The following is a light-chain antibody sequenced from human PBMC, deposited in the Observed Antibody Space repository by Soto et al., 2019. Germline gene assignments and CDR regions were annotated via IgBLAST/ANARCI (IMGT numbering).Light chain of an antibody. J-gene: IGKJ1*01. CDR2: AAS. CDR1: QGINSF. CDR3: QKYNSAPRT. V-gene: IGKV1-27*01. Sequence: DIQMTQSPSSLSASIGDRVTITCRASQGINSFLAWYQQKPGKVPKLLIYAASTLQSGVPSRFRGSGSGTDFTLTISSLQPGDAATYYCQKYNSAPRTFGQGIKVEIK.